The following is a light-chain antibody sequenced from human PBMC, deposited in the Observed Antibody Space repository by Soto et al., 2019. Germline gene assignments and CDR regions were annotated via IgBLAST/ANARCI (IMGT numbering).Light chain of an antibody. CDR3: QHYGNSPLT. CDR2: GAS. CDR1: QSVSSSQ. Sequence: EIVLTQSPVTLALSPLELATLSCRAGQSVSSSQLAWYQQKPGQAPRLLVYGASSRATGIPERFSGSVSETDFTLSISRLEPEDFAVYYCQHYGNSPLTFGQGTRLEN. J-gene: IGKJ5*01. V-gene: IGKV3-20*01.